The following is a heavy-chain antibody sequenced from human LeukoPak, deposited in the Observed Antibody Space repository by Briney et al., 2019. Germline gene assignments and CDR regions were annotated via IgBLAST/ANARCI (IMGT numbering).Heavy chain of an antibody. CDR3: ASLSYLLKSGYYTEPFDY. D-gene: IGHD3-3*01. Sequence: SETLSLTCTVSGYSITSGYYWGWIRQPPGKGLEWIGRMSHFLNTYYNPSLKSRVTISADTSKNQFSLKLTSVTAADTAVYYCASLSYLLKSGYYTEPFDYWGQGTLVIVSS. V-gene: IGHV4-38-2*02. CDR1: GYSITSGYY. CDR2: MSHFLNT. J-gene: IGHJ4*02.